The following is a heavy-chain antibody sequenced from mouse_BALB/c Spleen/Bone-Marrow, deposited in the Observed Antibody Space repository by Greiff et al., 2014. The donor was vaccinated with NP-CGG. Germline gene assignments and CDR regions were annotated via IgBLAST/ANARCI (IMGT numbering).Heavy chain of an antibody. D-gene: IGHD2-10*02. Sequence: DVKLVESGPELVKPGASVKISCKAPGYTFTDYNMHWVKQSHGKSLEWIGYIYPYNGGTGYNQKFKSKATLTVDNSSSTAYMELRSLTSEDSAVYYCARSYGNWYFDVWGAGTTVTVSS. CDR1: GYTFTDYN. CDR2: IYPYNGGT. V-gene: IGHV1S29*02. CDR3: ARSYGNWYFDV. J-gene: IGHJ1*01.